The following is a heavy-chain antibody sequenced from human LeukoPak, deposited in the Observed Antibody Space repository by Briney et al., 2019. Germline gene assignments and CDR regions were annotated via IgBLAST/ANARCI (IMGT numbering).Heavy chain of an antibody. CDR3: ARGGYCSSTSCPEYFLH. J-gene: IGHJ1*01. V-gene: IGHV3-64*01. CDR1: GFTFSNYA. D-gene: IGHD2-2*01. Sequence: GGSLRLSCAASGFTFSNYAMHWVRQAPGKGLEYVSAISGNGGSTYYANSVKGRFTISRDNSKNTLYLQMGSLRAEDMAVYYCARGGYCSSTSCPEYFLHWGQGTLVTVSS. CDR2: ISGNGGST.